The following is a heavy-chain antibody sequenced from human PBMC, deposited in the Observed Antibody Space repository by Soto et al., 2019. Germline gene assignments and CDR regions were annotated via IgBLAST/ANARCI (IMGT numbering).Heavy chain of an antibody. D-gene: IGHD6-13*01. CDR3: ARDPSTAAGTGYGMDV. V-gene: IGHV1-69*08. Sequence: QVQLVQSGAEVKKPGSSVKVSCKASGVSFTTYTITWVRQAPGQGLEWMGRIIPFLGMANYAQKFQGRVTITADKSTNTAYMELSSLRSEATALYYCARDPSTAAGTGYGMDVWGQGTTVTVSS. CDR2: IIPFLGMA. J-gene: IGHJ6*02. CDR1: GVSFTTYT.